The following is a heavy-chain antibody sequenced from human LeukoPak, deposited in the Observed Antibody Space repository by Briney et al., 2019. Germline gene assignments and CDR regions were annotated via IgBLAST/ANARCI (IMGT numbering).Heavy chain of an antibody. CDR2: VYSGGSP. Sequence: GGSLRLSCAASGFTVSENDMSWVRQAPGKGLEWVSVVYSGGSPYYADSVKGRFTISRDISKNTLYLQVNSLRVGDTALYYCARAPGSTWYFDSWGHGTLVTVSS. J-gene: IGHJ4*01. CDR1: GFTVSEND. CDR3: ARAPGSTWYFDS. D-gene: IGHD6-13*01. V-gene: IGHV3-66*01.